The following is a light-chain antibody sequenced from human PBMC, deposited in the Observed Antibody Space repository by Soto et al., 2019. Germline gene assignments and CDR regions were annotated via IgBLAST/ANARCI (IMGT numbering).Light chain of an antibody. Sequence: DTVMTQSPLSLPVTPGEPASISCRSSQSLLHTNGANYLNWYLQRPGQSPQLLIYYGSTRASGVPDRFSGRGSGTDFTLEISRVEAEDVGVYYCMKALQTPAFGPGTKVEIK. CDR3: MKALQTPA. CDR2: YGS. CDR1: QSLLHTNGANY. V-gene: IGKV2-28*01. J-gene: IGKJ1*01.